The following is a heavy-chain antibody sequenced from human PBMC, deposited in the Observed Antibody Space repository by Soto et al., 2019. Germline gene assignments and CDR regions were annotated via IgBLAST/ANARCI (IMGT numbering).Heavy chain of an antibody. CDR2: ISHRGST. Sequence: TLSLTCVVSGDSVSSINWWSWVRQPPGKGLEWIGEISHRGSTNYSPSLTSRVTISIDKSKNQFSLKLSSVTAADTAVYHCARGNRWAFDDWGQGSLDTVSS. V-gene: IGHV4-4*02. CDR1: GDSVSSINW. D-gene: IGHD1-1*01. CDR3: ARGNRWAFDD. J-gene: IGHJ4*02.